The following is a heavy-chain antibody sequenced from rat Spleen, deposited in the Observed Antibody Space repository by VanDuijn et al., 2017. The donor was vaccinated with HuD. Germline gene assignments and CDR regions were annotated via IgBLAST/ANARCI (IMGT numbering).Heavy chain of an antibody. CDR3: TREGFITTVSYYFDY. CDR1: GFTFNNYW. J-gene: IGHJ2*01. D-gene: IGHD1-1*01. Sequence: EVQLVESGGGLVQPGRSLKLSCVASGFTFNNYWMTWIRQAPGKGLEWVASITNTGGSTYYPDSVKGRFTIPRDNAKSTLYPQMNSLRSEDTATYYCTREGFITTVSYYFDYWGQGVMVTVSS. CDR2: ITNTGGST. V-gene: IGHV5-31*01.